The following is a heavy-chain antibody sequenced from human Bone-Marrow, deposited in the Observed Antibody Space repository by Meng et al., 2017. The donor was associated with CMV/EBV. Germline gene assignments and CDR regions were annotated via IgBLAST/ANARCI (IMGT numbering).Heavy chain of an antibody. V-gene: IGHV1-18*01. Sequence: ASVKVSCKASGYTFMDYGITWVRQAPGKGLEWMGWISPYNRNTNYAQRLQGRLTMTAETSTTTAYMKLRSLRSDDTVVYYWARPDYRTSSCGHWGQGTLVTVSS. CDR1: GYTFMDYG. CDR3: ARPDYRTSSCGH. CDR2: ISPYNRNT. D-gene: IGHD6-6*01. J-gene: IGHJ4*02.